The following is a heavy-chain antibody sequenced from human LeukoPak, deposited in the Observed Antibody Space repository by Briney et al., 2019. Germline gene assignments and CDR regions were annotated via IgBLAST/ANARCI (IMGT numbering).Heavy chain of an antibody. V-gene: IGHV1-2*02. D-gene: IGHD6-13*01. J-gene: IGHJ5*02. Sequence: ASVTVSCKASGYTFTGYYMHWVRQAPGQGLEWMGWINPNSGGTNYAQKFQGRVTMTRDTSISTAYMELSRLRSDDTAVYYCAREVGMAAGGSWFDPWGQGTLVTVSS. CDR1: GYTFTGYY. CDR2: INPNSGGT. CDR3: AREVGMAAGGSWFDP.